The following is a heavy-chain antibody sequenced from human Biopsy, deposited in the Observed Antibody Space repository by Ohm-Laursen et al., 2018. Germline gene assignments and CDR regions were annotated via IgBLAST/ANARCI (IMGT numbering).Heavy chain of an antibody. CDR2: ISSGGTTI. CDR1: GLPFSDYY. D-gene: IGHD4-23*01. CDR3: ARDTRWSPYSMDV. Sequence: GSLRLSCSASGLPFSDYYMRWIRQAPGKGLEWVSYISSGGTTIYYADSVKGRFTISRDNAKNSLYLQMNSLRADDTAVYYCARDTRWSPYSMDVWGQGTTVTVSS. V-gene: IGHV3-11*01. J-gene: IGHJ6*02.